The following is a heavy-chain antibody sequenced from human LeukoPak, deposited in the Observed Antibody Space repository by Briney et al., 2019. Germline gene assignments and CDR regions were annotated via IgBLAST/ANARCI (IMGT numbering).Heavy chain of an antibody. Sequence: GGSLRLSCAGSGFIFNNYAMHWVRQPPGKGLEWVSGISWNSCSIDYADSVKGQFTISRDNAKNSLYLQMNSLRVEDTAFYYCAKDNRRHYTSGPNPDSLHWGQGALVTVSS. D-gene: IGHD6-19*01. CDR1: GFIFNNYA. J-gene: IGHJ4*02. CDR2: ISWNSCSI. V-gene: IGHV3-9*01. CDR3: AKDNRRHYTSGPNPDSLH.